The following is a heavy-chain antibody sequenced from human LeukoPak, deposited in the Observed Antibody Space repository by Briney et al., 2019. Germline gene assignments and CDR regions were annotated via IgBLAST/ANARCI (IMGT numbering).Heavy chain of an antibody. Sequence: KTGGPLRLSCAASGFTFSDYYMSWIRQAPGKGLEWVSYISSSGSTIYYADSVKGRFTISRDNAKNSLYLQMNGLRAEDTAVYYCARVIAAAGSHFDYWGQGTLVTVSS. J-gene: IGHJ4*02. CDR3: ARVIAAAGSHFDY. V-gene: IGHV3-11*01. CDR2: ISSSGSTI. CDR1: GFTFSDYY. D-gene: IGHD6-13*01.